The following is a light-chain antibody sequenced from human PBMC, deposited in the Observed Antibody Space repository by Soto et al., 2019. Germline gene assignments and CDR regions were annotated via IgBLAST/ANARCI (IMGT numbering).Light chain of an antibody. Sequence: QSALTQPASVSGSPGQSITISCTGTSSDVGGYNYVSWSKQHPGKAPELMIYAVSSRPSGFSNRFSGSKSSNTASLTISGLQAEDEAHYYCSSYTDSTTLVFGGGTKLTVL. CDR3: SSYTDSTTLV. V-gene: IGLV2-14*03. CDR1: SSDVGGYNY. CDR2: AVS. J-gene: IGLJ2*01.